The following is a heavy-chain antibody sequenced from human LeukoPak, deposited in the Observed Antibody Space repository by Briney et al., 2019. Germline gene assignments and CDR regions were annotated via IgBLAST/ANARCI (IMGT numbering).Heavy chain of an antibody. V-gene: IGHV3-7*03. J-gene: IGHJ4*01. Sequence: PGGSLRLSCTASGFTFSNFWMGWVRQAPGKGLEWVANIKQDETEKFYLGSVKGRFTISRDNAKNSLYLQMNSLRVEDTALYYCARRFDYWGQGTLVTVSS. CDR2: IKQDETEK. CDR3: ARRFDY. CDR1: GFTFSNFW.